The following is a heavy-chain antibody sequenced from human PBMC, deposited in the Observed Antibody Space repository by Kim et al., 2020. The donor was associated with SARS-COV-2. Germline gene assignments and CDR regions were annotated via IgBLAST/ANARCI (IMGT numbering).Heavy chain of an antibody. CDR1: GGTFSSYA. CDR2: IIPIFGTA. Sequence: SVKVSCKASGGTFSSYAISWVRQAPGQGLEWMGGIIPIFGTANYAQKFQGRVTITADESTSTAYMELSSLRSEDTAVYYCARDIVVVAATPREYGMDVWGQGPTVTVSS. CDR3: ARDIVVVAATPREYGMDV. V-gene: IGHV1-69*13. D-gene: IGHD2-15*01. J-gene: IGHJ6*02.